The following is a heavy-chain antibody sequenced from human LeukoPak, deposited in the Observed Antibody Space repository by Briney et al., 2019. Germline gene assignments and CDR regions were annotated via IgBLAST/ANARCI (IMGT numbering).Heavy chain of an antibody. CDR3: ARDWYEVPDY. J-gene: IGHJ4*02. CDR1: GFIFSDYN. Sequence: GGSLRLSCEASGFIFSDYNMNWVRQAPGKGLEWLSFIDSSSSTIYYADSVKGRFAISRDNAKNSLFLQMNSLRAEDTAVYYCARDWYEVPDYWGQGTLVTVSS. D-gene: IGHD6-13*01. CDR2: IDSSSSTI. V-gene: IGHV3-48*04.